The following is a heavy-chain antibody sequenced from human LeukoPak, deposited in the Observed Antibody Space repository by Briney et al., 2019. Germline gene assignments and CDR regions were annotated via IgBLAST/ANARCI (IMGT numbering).Heavy chain of an antibody. J-gene: IGHJ3*02. D-gene: IGHD6-13*01. CDR2: ISAYNGNT. Sequence: ASVKVSCKASGYTFTSYGISWVRQAHGQGLEWMGWISAYNGNTNYAQKLQGRVTMTTDTSTSTAYMELRSLRSDDTAVYYCARPRIAAAGAFDAFDIWGQGTMVTVSS. V-gene: IGHV1-18*04. CDR1: GYTFTSYG. CDR3: ARPRIAAAGAFDAFDI.